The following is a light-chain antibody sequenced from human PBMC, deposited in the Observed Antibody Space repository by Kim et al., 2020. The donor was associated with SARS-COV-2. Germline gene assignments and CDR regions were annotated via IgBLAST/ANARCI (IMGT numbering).Light chain of an antibody. CDR3: QQYDNLPWYT. Sequence: ASVGDRVTITCQASQDSSNYLNWYQQKPGKAPKLLIYDASNLETGVPSRFSGSGSGTDFTFTISSLQPEDIATYYCQQYDNLPWYTFGQGTKLEIK. J-gene: IGKJ2*01. V-gene: IGKV1-33*01. CDR1: QDSSNY. CDR2: DAS.